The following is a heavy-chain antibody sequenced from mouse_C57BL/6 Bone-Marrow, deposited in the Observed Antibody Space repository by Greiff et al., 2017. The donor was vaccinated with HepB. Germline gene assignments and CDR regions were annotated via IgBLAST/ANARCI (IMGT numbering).Heavy chain of an antibody. CDR2: IDPSDSYT. Sequence: VQLQQPGAELVMPGASVKLSCKASGYTFTSYWMHWVKQRPGQGLEWIGEIDPSDSYTNYNQKFKGKSTLTVDKSSSTAYMQLSSLTSEDSAVYYCARSDYYGSHWYFDVWGTGTTVTVSS. V-gene: IGHV1-69*01. CDR1: GYTFTSYW. J-gene: IGHJ1*03. D-gene: IGHD1-1*01. CDR3: ARSDYYGSHWYFDV.